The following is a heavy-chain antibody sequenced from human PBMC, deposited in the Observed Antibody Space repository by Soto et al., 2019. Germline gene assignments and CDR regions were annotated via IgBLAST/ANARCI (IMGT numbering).Heavy chain of an antibody. CDR1: GYTFTSYY. J-gene: IGHJ4*02. CDR2: INPSGGST. CDR3: ARVGLGYCTNGVCYYFDY. Sequence: ASVKVSCKASGYTFTSYYMHWVRQAPGQGLEWMGIINPSGGSTSYAQKFQGRVTMTRDTSTSTVYMELSSLRAEDTAVYYCARVGLGYCTNGVCYYFDYWGQGTLVTVSS. V-gene: IGHV1-46*01. D-gene: IGHD2-8*01.